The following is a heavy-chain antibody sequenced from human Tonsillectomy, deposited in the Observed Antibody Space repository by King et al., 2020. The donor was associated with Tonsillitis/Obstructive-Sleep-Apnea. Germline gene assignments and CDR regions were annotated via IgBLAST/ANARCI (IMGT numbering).Heavy chain of an antibody. CDR2: IKDKTDGGTK. CDR3: TTGYSMDV. D-gene: IGHD1-14*01. J-gene: IGHJ6*03. V-gene: IGHV3-15*01. CDR1: GFTFSNAW. Sequence: VQLVESGGGLVKPGGSLRVSCAASGFTFSNAWMNWVRQAPGKGLEWVGRIKDKTDGGTKDYAAPVKGRLTISRDDSKNTVYMQMNSLKTEDTAVYYCTTGYSMDVWGKGTTVIVSS.